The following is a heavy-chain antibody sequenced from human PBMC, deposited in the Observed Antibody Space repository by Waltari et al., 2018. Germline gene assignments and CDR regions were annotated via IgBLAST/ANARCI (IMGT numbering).Heavy chain of an antibody. D-gene: IGHD5-18*01. Sequence: QVQLVQSGAEVKRPGSSVKVSCKASGGTFNTYAINWVRQAPGLGLEWLGRIVPSIDTGGYAQKFQDRGTFTADRATGTAYMELSSLRPDDTGMYYCAGPRGIHLWSFDDWGQGTLVIVSS. CDR3: AGPRGIHLWSFDD. CDR2: IVPSIDTG. V-gene: IGHV1-69*04. CDR1: GGTFNTYA. J-gene: IGHJ4*02.